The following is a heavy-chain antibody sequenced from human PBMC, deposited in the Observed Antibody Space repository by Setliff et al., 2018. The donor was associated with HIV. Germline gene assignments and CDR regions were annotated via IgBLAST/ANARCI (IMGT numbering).Heavy chain of an antibody. J-gene: IGHJ4*02. V-gene: IGHV4-34*01. Sequence: SETLSLTCAVYGGSFNDYYWTWIRQPPGKGLEWIGEIGHSGSTKYHASLKSRVTISVDTSKNQFSLKLSSVTAADTAVYYCARVQVSGTYPIDYWGQGTLVTVSS. CDR2: IGHSGST. CDR3: ARVQVSGTYPIDY. CDR1: GGSFNDYY. D-gene: IGHD3-10*01.